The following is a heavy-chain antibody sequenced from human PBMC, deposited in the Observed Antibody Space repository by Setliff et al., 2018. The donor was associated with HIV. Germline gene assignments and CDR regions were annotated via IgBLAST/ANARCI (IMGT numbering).Heavy chain of an antibody. V-gene: IGHV4-34*09. D-gene: IGHD6-6*01. CDR1: GGSFSGFY. Sequence: SETLSLTCAVYGGSFSGFYWNWIRQPPGKGLEWIGEINHSGSTNYNPSLKSRTTISVDTSKNEFSLKLSSVTAADTGVYYCARMGAARPLYYYGMDVWGRGTTVTVSS. CDR2: INHSGST. J-gene: IGHJ6*02. CDR3: ARMGAARPLYYYGMDV.